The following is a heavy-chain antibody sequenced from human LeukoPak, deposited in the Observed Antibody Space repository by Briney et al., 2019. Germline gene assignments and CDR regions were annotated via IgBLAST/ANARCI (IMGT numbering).Heavy chain of an antibody. CDR2: ISSDGTTT. CDR1: GFTITNYW. D-gene: IGHD2-8*02. Sequence: GGSLRLSCAASGFTITNYWMHWVRQAPGQGLVWVSRISSDGTTTNYADSVRGRLTISRDNAKNMQYLQMNSLRAEDTAIYYCVVIVLGWGQGTLVTVSS. J-gene: IGHJ4*02. CDR3: VVIVLG. V-gene: IGHV3-74*01.